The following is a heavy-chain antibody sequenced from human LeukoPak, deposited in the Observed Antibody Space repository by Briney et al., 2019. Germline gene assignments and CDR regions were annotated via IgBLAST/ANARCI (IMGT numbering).Heavy chain of an antibody. CDR3: ARDVSGYPDY. D-gene: IGHD5-12*01. V-gene: IGHV4-59*01. J-gene: IGHJ4*02. Sequence: SETLSLTCTVSGGSISSYYWSWLRQPPGKGLEWIGYIYYSGSTNYNPSLKSRVTISVDTSKNQFSLKLSSVTAADTAVYYCARDVSGYPDYWGQGTLVTVSS. CDR2: IYYSGST. CDR1: GGSISSYY.